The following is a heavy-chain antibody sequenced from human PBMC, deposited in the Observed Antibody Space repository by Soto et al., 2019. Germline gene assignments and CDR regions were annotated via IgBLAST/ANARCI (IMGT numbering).Heavy chain of an antibody. CDR3: ARGGSQRWLQSLWALDS. V-gene: IGHV3-30-3*01. J-gene: IGHJ3*02. D-gene: IGHD5-12*01. Sequence: QVQLVESGGGVVQPGRSLRLSCAASGFTFSMYAMHWVRQAPGKGLEWVAVISYDGSNKYYGDSVKGRFTISRDNSKSTLDLQMNSLRSEDTAIYYCARGGSQRWLQSLWALDSWGQGTMVTVSS. CDR2: ISYDGSNK. CDR1: GFTFSMYA.